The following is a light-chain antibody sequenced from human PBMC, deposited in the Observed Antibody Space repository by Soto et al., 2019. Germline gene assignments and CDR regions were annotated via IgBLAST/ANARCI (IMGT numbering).Light chain of an antibody. V-gene: IGKV3-20*01. CDR1: QSVASSY. Sequence: VLSQSACTLTLSPGQRAALSCRVSQSVASSYLAWYEQIPGQAPRLLIYGVFSRAAGIPDRLSGNGFGSDFSLTISRLAPEDFAVYCCREDGSSVICGGGTKGAI. CDR3: REDGSSVI. CDR2: GVF. J-gene: IGKJ4*01.